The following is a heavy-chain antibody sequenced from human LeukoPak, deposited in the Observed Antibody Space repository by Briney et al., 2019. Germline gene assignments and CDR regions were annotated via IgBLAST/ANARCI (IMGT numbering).Heavy chain of an antibody. CDR2: VYHGGSI. D-gene: IGHD6-19*01. Sequence: SETLSLTCIVSDFSISSNHYWGWVRPPPGEGLEWIGLVYHGGSIYYNPSLKSRVTISLDTSKKQFSLRLSSLTAADTALYYCARTTVTGTRYQFDHWGPGTLVTVSS. CDR1: DFSISSNHY. J-gene: IGHJ4*02. CDR3: ARTTVTGTRYQFDH. V-gene: IGHV4-38-2*02.